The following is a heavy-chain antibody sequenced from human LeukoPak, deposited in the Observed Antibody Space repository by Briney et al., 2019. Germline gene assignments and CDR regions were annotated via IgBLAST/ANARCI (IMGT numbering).Heavy chain of an antibody. D-gene: IGHD4-17*01. CDR2: ISYDGSNK. CDR3: AKDHGYGDYGWYFDL. CDR1: VFIFRSYG. Sequence: GGSLRLSCAASVFIFRSYGMHWVRQASGKGLEWVAVISYDGSNKYYADSVKGRFTISRDNSKNTLYLQMNSLRAEDTAVYYCAKDHGYGDYGWYFDLWGRGTLVTVSS. V-gene: IGHV3-30*18. J-gene: IGHJ2*01.